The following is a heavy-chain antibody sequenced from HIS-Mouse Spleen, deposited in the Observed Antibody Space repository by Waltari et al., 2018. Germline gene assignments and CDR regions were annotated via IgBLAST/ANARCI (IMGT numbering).Heavy chain of an antibody. Sequence: QVQLVQSGAEVKKPGASVKVSCKASGYTFTGYYMHWVRQAPGQGLEWRGGVNPNSGGTNYAQKVQGRVTMTRDTAIRTAYMELSRLRSDDTAVYYCAILYGDYSWFDPWGQGTLVTVSS. CDR3: AILYGDYSWFDP. CDR2: VNPNSGGT. J-gene: IGHJ5*02. D-gene: IGHD4-17*01. CDR1: GYTFTGYY. V-gene: IGHV1-2*02.